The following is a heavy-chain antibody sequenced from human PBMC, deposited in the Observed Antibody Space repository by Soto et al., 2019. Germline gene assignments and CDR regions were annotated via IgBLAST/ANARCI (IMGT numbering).Heavy chain of an antibody. CDR3: ARGGLWSGRYYYGMDV. CDR1: GYSSRSGGCY. D-gene: IGHD3-3*01. J-gene: IGHJ6*02. CDR2: IYYSGST. V-gene: IGHV4-30-4*02. Sequence: TLETLSISCPVSGYSSRSGGCYWSWIRQPPGKGLEWIGYIYYSGSTYYSPSLKSRVTISVDTSKNQFSLKLSSVTAADTAVYYCARGGLWSGRYYYGMDVWGQGTTVTVSS.